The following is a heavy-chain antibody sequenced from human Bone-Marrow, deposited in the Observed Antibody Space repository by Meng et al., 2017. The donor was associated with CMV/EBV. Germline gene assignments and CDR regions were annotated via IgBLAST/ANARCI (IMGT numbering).Heavy chain of an antibody. J-gene: IGHJ4*02. CDR2: LSPYAGDT. D-gene: IGHD2-2*01. CDR1: GYTFASYD. Sequence: ASVKVSCKASGYTFASYDINGVRQAPGQGLEWMGWLSPYAGDTGYAQKCQGRVTLTKNISISTAYMELSSLRSEDTAVYFCAITYCSPTSCYQGAGGYWGQGTRVTGSS. CDR3: AITYCSPTSCYQGAGGY. V-gene: IGHV1-8*01.